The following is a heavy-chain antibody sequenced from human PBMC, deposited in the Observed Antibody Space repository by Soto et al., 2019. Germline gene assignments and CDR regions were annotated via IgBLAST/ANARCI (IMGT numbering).Heavy chain of an antibody. CDR2: IYSGGYT. J-gene: IGHJ4*02. Sequence: EVQLVESGGGLIQPGGSLRLSCAVSGFTVSNNYMSWVRQAPGKGLEGVSVIYSGGYTAYGDSVKGRFTISRDNSKNTLFLKMNSLRGPDAGVFYGARQPGGGGYWGQGTLVTVSS. V-gene: IGHV3-53*01. D-gene: IGHD3-10*01. CDR1: GFTVSNNY. CDR3: ARQPGGGGY.